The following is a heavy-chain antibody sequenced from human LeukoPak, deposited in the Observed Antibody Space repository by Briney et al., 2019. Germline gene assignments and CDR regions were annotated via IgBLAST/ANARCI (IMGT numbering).Heavy chain of an antibody. CDR3: TRGSLSGSSRDY. CDR1: GYTFTGYD. V-gene: IGHV1-8*01. CDR2: MNPNTGDA. Sequence: ASVKVSCKASGYTFTGYDINWVRQATGQGLEWMGWMNPNTGDAGYAQKFQGRVTMTRNTSIDTAYMELSGLRSEDTAVYYCTRGSLSGSSRDYWGQGTLVTVSS. D-gene: IGHD1-26*01. J-gene: IGHJ4*02.